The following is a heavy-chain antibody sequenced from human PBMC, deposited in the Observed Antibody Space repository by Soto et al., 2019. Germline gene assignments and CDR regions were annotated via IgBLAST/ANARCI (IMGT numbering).Heavy chain of an antibody. CDR2: IKREGSEK. Sequence: PGRNPRISCVVAGVSCGSCWMRWVGQAPGKGMEWLATIKREGSEKEDVDAVKGGDSTSRDNGKNSLYLQMDSLRVEDTAVYYCATDSGYGSWSSVHHSLAYWGHGTLVTVSS. V-gene: IGHV3-7*01. CDR1: GVSCGSCW. CDR3: ATDSGYGSWSSVHHSLAY. J-gene: IGHJ4*01. D-gene: IGHD3-10*01.